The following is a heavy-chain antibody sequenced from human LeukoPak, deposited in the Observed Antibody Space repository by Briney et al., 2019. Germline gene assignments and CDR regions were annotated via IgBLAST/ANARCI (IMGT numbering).Heavy chain of an antibody. CDR2: IKSKTDGGTT. V-gene: IGHV3-15*01. D-gene: IGHD1-26*01. J-gene: IGHJ4*02. CDR3: AKDVAGSGSYSFDY. CDR1: GFTFSNAW. Sequence: GGSLRLSCAASGFTFSNAWMSWVRQAPGKGLEWVGRIKSKTDGGTTDYAAPVKGRFTISRDDSKNTLYLQMNSLKTEDTAVYYCAKDVAGSGSYSFDYWGQGTLVTVSS.